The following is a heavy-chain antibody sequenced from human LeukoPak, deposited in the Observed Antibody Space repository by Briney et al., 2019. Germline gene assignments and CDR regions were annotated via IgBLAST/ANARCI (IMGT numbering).Heavy chain of an antibody. CDR1: GFTFSSYA. CDR3: AKDKVPAVIAWNWFDP. J-gene: IGHJ5*02. Sequence: GSLRLSCAASGFTFSSYAMSWVRQAPGKGLEWVSAISGSGGSTYYADSVKGRFTISRDNSKNTLYLQMNSLRAEDTAVYYCAKDKVPAVIAWNWFDPWGQGTLVTVSS. CDR2: ISGSGGST. D-gene: IGHD2-2*02. V-gene: IGHV3-23*01.